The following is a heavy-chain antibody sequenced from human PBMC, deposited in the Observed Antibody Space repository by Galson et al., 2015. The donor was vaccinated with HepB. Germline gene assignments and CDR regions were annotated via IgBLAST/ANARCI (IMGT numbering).Heavy chain of an antibody. CDR1: GFSLNDNAVG. V-gene: IGHV2-5*02. D-gene: IGHD5-24*01. Sequence: PALVKPTQTLTLTCTFSGFSLNDNAVGVAWIRQPPGKALEWLALIYWDDVRHYNSSLNNRLAITKDSSKNQVVLTLSDIDPVDTATYYCAHTAGWLPDYWGQGTLVARSA. CDR3: AHTAGWLPDY. CDR2: IYWDDVR. J-gene: IGHJ4*02.